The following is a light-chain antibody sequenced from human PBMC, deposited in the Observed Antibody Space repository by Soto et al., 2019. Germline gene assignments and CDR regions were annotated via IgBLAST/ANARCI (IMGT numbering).Light chain of an antibody. V-gene: IGLV2-11*01. Sequence: QSVLTQPRSVSGSPGQSVTISCTGTSSDVGGYNYVSWYQQHPGKAPKLMIYDVSKRPSGVPDRFSGSKSGKTASLTISGLQAEDEADYYWCSYVGPYSYVFGTGTKVPVL. CDR1: SSDVGGYNY. J-gene: IGLJ1*01. CDR2: DVS. CDR3: CSYVGPYSYV.